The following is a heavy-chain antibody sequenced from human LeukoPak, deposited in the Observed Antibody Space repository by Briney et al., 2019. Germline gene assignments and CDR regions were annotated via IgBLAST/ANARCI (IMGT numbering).Heavy chain of an antibody. J-gene: IGHJ4*02. CDR3: AKLPITYYYDSSGYYFYFDY. V-gene: IGHV3-23*01. D-gene: IGHD3-22*01. CDR1: GFTFSSYA. Sequence: GGSLRLSCAASGFTFSSYAMHWVRQAPGKGLEWVSAISGSCGSTYYADSVKGRFTISRDNSKNTLYLQMNSLRAEDTAVYYCAKLPITYYYDSSGYYFYFDYWGQGTLVTVSS. CDR2: ISGSCGST.